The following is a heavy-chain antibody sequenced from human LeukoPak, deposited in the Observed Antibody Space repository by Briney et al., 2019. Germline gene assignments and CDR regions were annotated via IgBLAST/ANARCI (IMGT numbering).Heavy chain of an antibody. CDR1: GGSISSYY. J-gene: IGHJ4*02. CDR2: IYYSGST. V-gene: IGHV4-59*01. Sequence: SETLSLTXTVSGGSISSYYWSWIRQPPGKGLEWIGYIYYSGSTNYNPSLKSRVTISVDTSKNQFSLKLSSVTAADTAVYYCACVSGSYRHNYFDYWGQGTLVTVSS. D-gene: IGHD1-26*01. CDR3: ACVSGSYRHNYFDY.